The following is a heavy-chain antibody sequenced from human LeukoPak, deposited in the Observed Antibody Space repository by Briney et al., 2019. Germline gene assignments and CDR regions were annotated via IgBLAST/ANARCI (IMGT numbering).Heavy chain of an antibody. J-gene: IGHJ3*02. CDR1: SGSISTSNYY. CDR3: ARKEYYDILTGLDAFDI. D-gene: IGHD3-9*01. CDR2: IYYSGST. Sequence: SETLSLTCTVSSGSISTSNYYWGWIRQPPGKGLEWIGSIYYSGSTYYNPSLKSRVTISVDTSKNQFSLKLSSVTAADTAVYYCARKEYYDILTGLDAFDIWGQGTMVTVSS. V-gene: IGHV4-39*01.